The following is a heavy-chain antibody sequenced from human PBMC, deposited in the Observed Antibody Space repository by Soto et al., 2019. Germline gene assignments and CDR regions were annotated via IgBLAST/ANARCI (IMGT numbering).Heavy chain of an antibody. D-gene: IGHD3-3*01. Sequence: QITLNESGPTVVRPTETLTLTCRFSGFSLTTSGVGVGWVRQSPGKAQEWLALIYWDDDKRYSESLKSRLTTTKDTSKNQVVLTVANLDPTDTATYYCAHRVLRTVFGLVTTTAIYFDFWCQGTPVAVSS. J-gene: IGHJ4*02. CDR1: GFSLTTSGVG. V-gene: IGHV2-5*02. CDR3: AHRVLRTVFGLVTTTAIYFDF. CDR2: IYWDDDK.